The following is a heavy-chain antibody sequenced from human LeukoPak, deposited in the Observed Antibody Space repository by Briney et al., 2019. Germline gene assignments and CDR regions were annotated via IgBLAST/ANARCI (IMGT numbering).Heavy chain of an antibody. D-gene: IGHD3-22*01. Sequence: GGSLRLSCAASGFTVSTNYMSWVRQAPGKGLEWVSVIYGGGSTYYADSVKGRFTISRDNSKNTLYLQMNSLRAEDTAVYYCARTPGLLRSACDFWGQGTMVTVSS. J-gene: IGHJ3*01. CDR1: GFTVSTNY. CDR2: IYGGGST. V-gene: IGHV3-53*01. CDR3: ARTPGLLRSACDF.